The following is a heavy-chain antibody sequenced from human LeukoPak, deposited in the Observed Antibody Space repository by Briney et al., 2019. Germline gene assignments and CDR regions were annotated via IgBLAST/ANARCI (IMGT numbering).Heavy chain of an antibody. CDR1: GFTFGTYD. CDR3: VRDSEGSFDS. V-gene: IGHV3-23*01. D-gene: IGHD3/OR15-3a*01. Sequence: PGRSLRLSCAASGFTFGTYDMSWVRQPPGKGLEWVSTLACLDSSCTEYYSDSVKGRFSISRDESRSTLSLQLNSLRVEDTAMYYCVRDSEGSFDSWGQGTLVTVSS. J-gene: IGHJ4*02. CDR2: CLDSSCTE.